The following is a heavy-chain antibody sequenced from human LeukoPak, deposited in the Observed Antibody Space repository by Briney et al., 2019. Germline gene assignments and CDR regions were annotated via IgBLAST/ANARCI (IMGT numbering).Heavy chain of an antibody. D-gene: IGHD3-10*01. CDR2: INDSGST. CDR3: ARVFDSGSQAYFYYMDV. J-gene: IGHJ6*03. V-gene: IGHV4-34*01. Sequence: SETLSLTCAVYSVSFSGYYWSWIRQPPGKGLEWIGDINDSGSTNYNPSLKSRVTMSVDTSKNQFSLKVSSVTAADTAVYYCARVFDSGSQAYFYYMDVWGKGTTVTIFS. CDR1: SVSFSGYY.